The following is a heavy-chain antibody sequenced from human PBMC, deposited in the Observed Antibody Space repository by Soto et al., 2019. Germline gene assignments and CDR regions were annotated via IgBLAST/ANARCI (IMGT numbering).Heavy chain of an antibody. D-gene: IGHD7-27*01. J-gene: IGHJ4*02. Sequence: QVQLQQWGAVLLKPSETLSLTGAVYGGSFSGYYWNWIRQPPGKGLEWIGEINHSGSTNYNPSLKSRVTISVDTSKNQFSLKLSSVTAADTAVYYCARGWGRIFDYWGQGTLVTVSS. CDR1: GGSFSGYY. V-gene: IGHV4-34*01. CDR2: INHSGST. CDR3: ARGWGRIFDY.